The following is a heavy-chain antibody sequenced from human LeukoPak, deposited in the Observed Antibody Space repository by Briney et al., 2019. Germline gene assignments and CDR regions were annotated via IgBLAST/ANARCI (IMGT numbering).Heavy chain of an antibody. V-gene: IGHV1-46*01. CDR1: GYTFTTHD. Sequence: ASVKVSCKASGYTFTTHDINWVRQAPGQGLEWMGIINPSGGSTSYAQKFQGRVTMTRDTSTSTVYMELSSLRSEDTAVYYCARDRSTRWEERYCSSTSCYRALDPWGQGTLVTVSS. CDR3: ARDRSTRWEERYCSSTSCYRALDP. D-gene: IGHD2-2*01. CDR2: INPSGGST. J-gene: IGHJ5*02.